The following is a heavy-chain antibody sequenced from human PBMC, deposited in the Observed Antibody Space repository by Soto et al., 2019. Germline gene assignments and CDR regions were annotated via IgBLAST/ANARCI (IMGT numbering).Heavy chain of an antibody. V-gene: IGHV1-8*01. CDR2: MNPKSGGT. Sequence: ASVKVSCKASGYTFSSNDIYLMLQATVQGLECMGWMNPKSGGTNYAQKFQGWVTMTRDTSTSTVYMELSSLRSEDTAVYYCARGPATAAGIADPWGQGTLVTVSS. J-gene: IGHJ5*02. CDR3: ARGPATAAGIADP. CDR1: GYTFSSND. D-gene: IGHD6-13*01.